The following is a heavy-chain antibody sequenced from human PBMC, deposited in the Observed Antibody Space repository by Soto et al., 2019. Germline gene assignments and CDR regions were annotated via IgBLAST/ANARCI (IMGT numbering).Heavy chain of an antibody. V-gene: IGHV5-10-1*01. CDR3: ASAVRFLYRGSGVYSHFDH. Sequence: PGESLNIYCQGSGYSFTSYWISWVRQMPGKGLEWMGRIDPSDSYTNYSPSFQGHVTISADKSISTAYLQWSSLKASDTAMYYCASAVRFLYRGSGVYSHFDHWGQGTLVTVSS. D-gene: IGHD3-10*01. J-gene: IGHJ4*02. CDR2: IDPSDSYT. CDR1: GYSFTSYW.